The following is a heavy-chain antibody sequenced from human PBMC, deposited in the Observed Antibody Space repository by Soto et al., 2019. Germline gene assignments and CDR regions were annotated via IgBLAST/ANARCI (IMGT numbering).Heavy chain of an antibody. V-gene: IGHV3-33*01. CDR1: GFTFSSYG. J-gene: IGHJ5*02. CDR3: ARDPDSSGYYSNWFDP. Sequence: PGGSLRLSCAASGFTFSSYGMHWVRQAPGKGLEWVAVIWYDGSNKYYADSVKGRFTISRDNSKNTLYLQMNSLRAEDTAVYYCARDPDSSGYYSNWFDPWGQGTLVTVS. CDR2: IWYDGSNK. D-gene: IGHD3-22*01.